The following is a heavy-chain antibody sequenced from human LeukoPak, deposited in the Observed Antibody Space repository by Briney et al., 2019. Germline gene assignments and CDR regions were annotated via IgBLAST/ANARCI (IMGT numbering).Heavy chain of an antibody. CDR2: LNTSGST. Sequence: PSETLSLTCTVSGGSISTYFWSWIRQPAGKGLEWIGRLNTSGSTNYNPSLKSRLTMSADTSKNQFSLNLRSVTAADTAIYYCARDRVDSSGYYYYYGIDVWGQGTAVTVSS. J-gene: IGHJ6*02. CDR3: ARDRVDSSGYYYYYGIDV. V-gene: IGHV4-4*07. D-gene: IGHD3-22*01. CDR1: GGSISTYF.